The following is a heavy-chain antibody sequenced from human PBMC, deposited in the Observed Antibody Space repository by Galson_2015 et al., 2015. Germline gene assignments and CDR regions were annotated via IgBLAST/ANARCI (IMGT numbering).Heavy chain of an antibody. CDR1: GFTFSSYA. Sequence: SLRLSCAASGFTFSSYAMHWVRQAPGKGLEWVAVISFDGNNKYYADSVKGRFTISRDNSKSTLYLQINSLRAEDTAVYYCATPRTHSSGWYEGFDYWGQGTLVTVSS. V-gene: IGHV3-30-3*01. CDR3: ATPRTHSSGWYEGFDY. J-gene: IGHJ4*02. CDR2: ISFDGNNK. D-gene: IGHD6-19*01.